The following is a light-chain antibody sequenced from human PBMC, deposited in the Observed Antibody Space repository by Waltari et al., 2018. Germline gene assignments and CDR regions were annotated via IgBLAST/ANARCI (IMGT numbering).Light chain of an antibody. V-gene: IGLV1-44*01. J-gene: IGLJ3*02. Sequence: QSVLTQPPSASGTPGQRVTISCSGSSSNIGSNTVNWYQQLPGTAPKLLIYSNNQRPSGVPDRVSGPKSGTSASLAISGLQSEDEADYYCAAWEDSLNGWVFGGGTKLTVL. CDR1: SSNIGSNT. CDR3: AAWEDSLNGWV. CDR2: SNN.